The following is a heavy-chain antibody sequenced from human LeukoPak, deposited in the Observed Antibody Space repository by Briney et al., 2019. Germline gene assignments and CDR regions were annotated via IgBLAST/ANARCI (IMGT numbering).Heavy chain of an antibody. J-gene: IGHJ5*02. D-gene: IGHD3-22*01. CDR3: AGGYYYDSSGFTPSYP. CDR1: GFTFSSYG. CDR2: ISYDGSNK. Sequence: PGGSLRLSCAASGFTFSSYGMHWVRQAPGKGLEWVAVISYDGSNKYYADSAKGRFAISRDNSKNTLYLQMNSLRAEDTAVYYCAGGYYYDSSGFTPSYPWGQGTLVTVSS. V-gene: IGHV3-30*03.